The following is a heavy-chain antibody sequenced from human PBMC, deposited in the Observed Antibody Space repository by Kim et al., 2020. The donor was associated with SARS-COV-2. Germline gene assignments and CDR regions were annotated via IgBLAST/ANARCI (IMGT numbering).Heavy chain of an antibody. CDR2: IYSGGST. V-gene: IGHV3-53*01. CDR1: GFTVSSNY. CDR3: AREVERSGRNWFDP. Sequence: GALRLSCAASGFTVSSNYMSWVRQAPGKGLEWVSVIYSGGSTYYADSVKGRFTISRDNSKNTLYLQRNSLRAEDTAVYYCAREVERSGRNWFDPWGQGTLVTVSS. D-gene: IGHD3-3*01. J-gene: IGHJ5*02.